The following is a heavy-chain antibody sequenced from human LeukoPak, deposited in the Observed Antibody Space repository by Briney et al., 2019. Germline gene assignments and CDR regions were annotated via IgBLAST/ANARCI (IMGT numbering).Heavy chain of an antibody. V-gene: IGHV3-21*01. CDR1: GLTLSTFD. CDR3: ARADCSGSTCYLRRSWFDP. J-gene: IGHJ5*02. Sequence: GGSLRLSCAASGLTLSTFDMNWVRQAPGKGLEWVSSISTSSRYIYYRDSVKGRFTISRDDAKNSLYLQMNSLRVEDTAVYYCARADCSGSTCYLRRSWFDPWGQGTLVTVSS. CDR2: ISTSSRYI. D-gene: IGHD2-2*01.